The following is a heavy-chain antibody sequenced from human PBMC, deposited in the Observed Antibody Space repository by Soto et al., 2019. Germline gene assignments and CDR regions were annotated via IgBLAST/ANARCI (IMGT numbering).Heavy chain of an antibody. CDR1: GFTFGNYA. D-gene: IGHD4-17*01. Sequence: EVQLLESGGGLVQPGGSLRLSCAASGFTFGNYAMSWVRQAPRKGLEWVSAISGRGGSTFYADSVKGRFTISRDNSKNTLYLLLNSLRAEDTAIYYCARRLPPDYGFDYWGHGTLVTVSS. V-gene: IGHV3-23*01. CDR3: ARRLPPDYGFDY. CDR2: ISGRGGST. J-gene: IGHJ4*01.